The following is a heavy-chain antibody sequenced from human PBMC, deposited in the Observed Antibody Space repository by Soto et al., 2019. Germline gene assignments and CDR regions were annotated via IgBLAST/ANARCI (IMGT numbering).Heavy chain of an antibody. CDR2: ISAYNGNT. CDR1: GYTFTSYG. V-gene: IGHV1-18*01. CDR3: ARQPHYDFWSGYYLDY. Sequence: GASVEVSCEASGYTFTSYGISWVRRAPGQGLEWMGWISAYNGNTNYAQKLQGRVTMTTDTSTSTAYMELRSLRSDDTAVYYCARQPHYDFWSGYYLDYWGQGTLVTVSS. D-gene: IGHD3-3*01. J-gene: IGHJ4*02.